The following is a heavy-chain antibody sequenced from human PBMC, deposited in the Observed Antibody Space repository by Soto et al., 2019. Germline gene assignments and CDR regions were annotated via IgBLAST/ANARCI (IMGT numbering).Heavy chain of an antibody. CDR3: ARGPSGSSHYYMDV. D-gene: IGHD6-13*01. V-gene: IGHV1-8*01. J-gene: IGHJ6*03. CDR1: GYTFTSYD. CDR2: MNPNSGNT. Sequence: VASVKVSCKASGYTFTSYDINWVRQATGQVLEWMGWMNPNSGNTGYAQKFQGRVTMTRDASISTAYMELSSLRSEDTALYYCARGPSGSSHYYMDVWGKGTTVTVSS.